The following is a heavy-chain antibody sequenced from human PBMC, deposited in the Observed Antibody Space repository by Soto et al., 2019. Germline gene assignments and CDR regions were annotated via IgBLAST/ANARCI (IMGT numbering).Heavy chain of an antibody. CDR2: IIPIFGTA. J-gene: IGHJ4*02. D-gene: IGHD4-17*01. CDR1: GGTFSSYA. V-gene: IGHV1-69*13. CDR3: ARHDYGDLEIFDY. Sequence: SVKVSCKASGGTFSSYAISWVRQAPGQGLEWMGGIIPIFGTANYAQKFQGRVTITADESTSTAYMELSSLRSEDTAVYYCARHDYGDLEIFDYWGQGTLVTVSS.